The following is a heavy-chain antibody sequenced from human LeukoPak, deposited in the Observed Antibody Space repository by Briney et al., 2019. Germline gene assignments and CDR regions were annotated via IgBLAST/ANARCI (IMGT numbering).Heavy chain of an antibody. Sequence: SGGSLRLSCAASGFTFSSYSMNWVRQAPGKGLEWVSSISSSSSYIYYADSVKGRFTISRDNAKNSLYLQMNSLRAEDTAVYYCARDSSSWTDRNYFDYWGQGTLVTVSS. J-gene: IGHJ4*02. CDR1: GFTFSSYS. CDR3: ARDSSSWTDRNYFDY. D-gene: IGHD6-13*01. CDR2: ISSSSSYI. V-gene: IGHV3-21*01.